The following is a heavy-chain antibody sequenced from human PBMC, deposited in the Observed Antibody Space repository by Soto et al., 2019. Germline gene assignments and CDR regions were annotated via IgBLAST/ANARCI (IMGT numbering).Heavy chain of an antibody. CDR2: IYPGDSDT. CDR3: ARGAYDFWSGYYSKYYFDY. D-gene: IGHD3-3*01. V-gene: IGHV5-51*01. CDR1: GYSFTSYW. Sequence: PGESLKISCKGSGYSFTSYWIGWVRQMPGKGLEWMGIIYPGDSDTRYSPSFQGQVTISADKSISTAYLQWSSLKASDTAMYYCARGAYDFWSGYYSKYYFDYWGQGTLVTVSS. J-gene: IGHJ4*02.